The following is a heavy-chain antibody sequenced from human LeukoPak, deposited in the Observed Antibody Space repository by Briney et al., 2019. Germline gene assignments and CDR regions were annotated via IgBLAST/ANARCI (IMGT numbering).Heavy chain of an antibody. J-gene: IGHJ6*03. CDR3: ARGYSSSPYYYYYMDV. CDR2: INPNSGGT. D-gene: IGHD6-6*01. Sequence: ASVKVSCKASGYTFTGYYMHWVRQAPGQGLEWMGWINPNSGGTNYAQKFQGRVTMTRDTSISTAYMELSRLRSDDTAVYYCARGYSSSPYYYYYMDVWGKGTTVTVSS. V-gene: IGHV1-2*02. CDR1: GYTFTGYY.